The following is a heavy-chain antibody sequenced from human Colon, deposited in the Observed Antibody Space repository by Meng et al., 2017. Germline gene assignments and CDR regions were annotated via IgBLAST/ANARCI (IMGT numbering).Heavy chain of an antibody. CDR1: GGSISSRNY. V-gene: IGHV4-4*03. Sequence: LRGLGPGLVGPPGTLSLPCAGPGGSISSRNYWSCVREPPGKGLEWIGQIYLSGSPSYNPSLESRVTISVDKSKNQLSLGLTSVTAADTAIYYCARHGGWHFDYWGQGTLVTVSS. CDR2: IYLSGSP. J-gene: IGHJ4*02. D-gene: IGHD6-19*01. CDR3: ARHGGWHFDY.